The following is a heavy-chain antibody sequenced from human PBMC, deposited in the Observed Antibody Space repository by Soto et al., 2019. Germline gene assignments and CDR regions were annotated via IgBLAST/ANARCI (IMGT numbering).Heavy chain of an antibody. CDR1: GGSISSGGYS. CDR2: IYHSGST. CDR3: ARGYSSGWAHFDY. D-gene: IGHD6-19*01. J-gene: IGHJ4*02. V-gene: IGHV4-30-2*01. Sequence: LSLTCAVSGGSISSGGYSWSWIRQPPGKGLEWIGYIYHSGSTYYNPSLKSRVTISVDRSKNQFSLKLSSVTAADTAVYYCARGYSSGWAHFDYWGQGTLVTVSS.